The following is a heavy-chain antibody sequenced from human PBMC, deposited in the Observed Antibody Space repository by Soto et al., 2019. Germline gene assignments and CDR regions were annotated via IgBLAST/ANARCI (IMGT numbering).Heavy chain of an antibody. Sequence: GGSLRLSCVGSGFTFSTYSINWFRHAPGKGLEWVSSISSRSDIYYADSVKGRFTISRDNAKNSVSLQMNSLRAEDTAVYYCAREYTAWPLAYGLDVWGQGTTVTVSS. J-gene: IGHJ6*02. V-gene: IGHV3-21*01. D-gene: IGHD2-2*02. CDR3: AREYTAWPLAYGLDV. CDR1: GFTFSTYS. CDR2: ISSRSDI.